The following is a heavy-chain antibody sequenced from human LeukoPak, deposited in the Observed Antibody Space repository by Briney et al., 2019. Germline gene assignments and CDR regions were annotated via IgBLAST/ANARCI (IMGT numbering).Heavy chain of an antibody. CDR1: GFTFRDYY. V-gene: IGHV3-11*01. J-gene: IGHJ4*02. Sequence: PGGSLRLSCAASGFTFRDYYMSWIRQAPGKGLEWVSYISSSGSTIYYADSVKGRFTISRDNAKNSLYLQMNSLRAEDTAVYYCAESSLRSSGWYDFDYWGQGTLVTVSS. CDR2: ISSSGSTI. D-gene: IGHD6-19*01. CDR3: AESSLRSSGWYDFDY.